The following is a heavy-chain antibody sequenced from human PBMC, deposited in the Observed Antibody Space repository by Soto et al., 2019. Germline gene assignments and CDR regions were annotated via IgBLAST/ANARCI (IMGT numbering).Heavy chain of an antibody. Sequence: QVQLVESGGGVVQPGRSLRLSCAASGFTFSTYGMHWVRQAPGKGLEWVALIWSDGSNKYYADSVKGRFTISRDNSKKTLYLQMNSLSAEDTAVYYCVRVFDTYYFDLWGQGNLVTVSS. D-gene: IGHD3-9*01. CDR2: IWSDGSNK. CDR3: VRVFDTYYFDL. J-gene: IGHJ4*02. V-gene: IGHV3-33*01. CDR1: GFTFSTYG.